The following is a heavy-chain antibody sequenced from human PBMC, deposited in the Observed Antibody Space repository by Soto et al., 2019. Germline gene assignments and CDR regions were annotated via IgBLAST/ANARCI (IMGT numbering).Heavy chain of an antibody. Sequence: SETLSLTCTVSGASVTPYYWSWVRQPPGKGLEWIGYIYSRGSINYNPSLRSRVIMSVDTSKNQVSLQVRSVTSTDTAVYYCARLAPTSGSWALEYWGQGTLVTVSS. V-gene: IGHV4-59*02. CDR3: ARLAPTSGSWALEY. J-gene: IGHJ4*02. CDR2: IYSRGSI. CDR1: GASVTPYY. D-gene: IGHD1-1*01.